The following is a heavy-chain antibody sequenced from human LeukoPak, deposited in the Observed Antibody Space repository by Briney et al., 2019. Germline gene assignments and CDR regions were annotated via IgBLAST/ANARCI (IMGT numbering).Heavy chain of an antibody. V-gene: IGHV4-39*07. J-gene: IGHJ2*01. Sequence: GSLRLSCAASGFTFSSYAMSWVRQAPGKGLEWIGNIYYSGGTYYNPSLKSRFTISVDTSKNQFSLKLSSVTAADTAVYYCAREAWDSRGYPPPRSGWYFDLWGRGTLVTVSS. CDR2: IYYSGGT. CDR1: GFTFSSYA. D-gene: IGHD3-22*01. CDR3: AREAWDSRGYPPPRSGWYFDL.